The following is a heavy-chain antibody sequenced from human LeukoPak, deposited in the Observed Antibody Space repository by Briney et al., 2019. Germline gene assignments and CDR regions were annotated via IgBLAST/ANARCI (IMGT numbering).Heavy chain of an antibody. J-gene: IGHJ4*02. CDR3: ARGGESSVNDY. CDR1: GFTFTSYD. V-gene: IGHV3-21*01. Sequence: GGSLRLSCAASGFTFTSYDMNWLRQAPGKGLERVSSITRRRGYIYYADSVKGRFTISRDNAKKSLHLQMNSLRAEDTAVYYCARGGESSVNDYWGQGTLVTVSS. CDR2: ITRRRGYI. D-gene: IGHD2-21*01.